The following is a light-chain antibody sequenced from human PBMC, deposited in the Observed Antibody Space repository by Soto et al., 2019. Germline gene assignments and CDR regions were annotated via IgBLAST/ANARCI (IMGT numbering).Light chain of an antibody. CDR2: GAA. J-gene: IGKJ1*01. CDR1: QNVRGSY. V-gene: IGKV3-20*01. CDR3: QQYGSSST. Sequence: EIVMTQSPATLSVSPGERATLSCRASQNVRGSYLAWYQQKPGQPPRLLIFGAASRATGIPDRFSGRGSGTDFTLTISRLEPEDFAVYYCQQYGSSSTFGQGTKVDIK.